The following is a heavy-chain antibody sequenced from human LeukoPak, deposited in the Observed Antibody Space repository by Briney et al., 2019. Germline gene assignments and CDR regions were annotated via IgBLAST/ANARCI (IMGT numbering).Heavy chain of an antibody. CDR3: ARLDLELHGGPDY. CDR1: GGTFSSYA. Sequence: GSSVKVSCKASGGTFSSYAISWVRQAPGQGLEWMGGIIPIFGTANYAQKFQGRVTITTDESTSTAYMELSSLRSEDTAVYYCARLDLELHGGPDYWGQGTLVTVSS. V-gene: IGHV1-69*05. J-gene: IGHJ4*02. CDR2: IIPIFGTA. D-gene: IGHD1-7*01.